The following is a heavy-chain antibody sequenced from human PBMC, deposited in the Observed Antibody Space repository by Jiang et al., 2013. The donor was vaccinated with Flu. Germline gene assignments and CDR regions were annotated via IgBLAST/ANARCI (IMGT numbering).Heavy chain of an antibody. J-gene: IGHJ6*02. CDR2: IWHDGNNK. CDR1: GFTFSGYG. CDR3: AKDIIVARISPYGMDV. Sequence: SCAASGFTFSGYGMHWVRQAPGKGLEWVAVIWHDGNNKYYADSVKGRFTISRDNSKNTLYLQMNSLRVEDTAVYYCAKDIIVARISPYGMDVWGQGTTVIVSS. D-gene: IGHD5-12*01. V-gene: IGHV3-33*06.